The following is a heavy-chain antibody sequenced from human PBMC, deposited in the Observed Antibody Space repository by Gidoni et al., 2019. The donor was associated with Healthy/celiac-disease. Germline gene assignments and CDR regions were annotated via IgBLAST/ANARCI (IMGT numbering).Heavy chain of an antibody. V-gene: IGHV3-21*01. J-gene: IGHJ4*02. CDR1: GFTFSSYS. Sequence: EVQLVESGGGLVKPGGSLSLSCAASGFTFSSYSMTWVRQAPGKGLEWVSSISSSSSYIYYADSVKGRFTISRDNAKNSLYLQMNSLRAEDTAVYYCARDMSSSGSYWGQGTLVTVSS. D-gene: IGHD6-6*01. CDR3: ARDMSSSGSY. CDR2: ISSSSSYI.